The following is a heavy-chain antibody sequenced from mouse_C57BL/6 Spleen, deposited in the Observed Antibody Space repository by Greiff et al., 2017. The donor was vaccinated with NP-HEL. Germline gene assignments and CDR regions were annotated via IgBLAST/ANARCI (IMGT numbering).Heavy chain of an antibody. D-gene: IGHD2-3*01. Sequence: QVQLQQPGTELVKPGASVKLSCKASGYTFTSYWMHWVKQRPGQGLEWIGNINPSNGGTNYNEKFKSKATLTVDKSSSTAYMQLSSLTSEDSAVYYCARTIYDGYYDWYFDVWGTGTTVTVSS. CDR3: ARTIYDGYYDWYFDV. V-gene: IGHV1-53*01. J-gene: IGHJ1*03. CDR2: INPSNGGT. CDR1: GYTFTSYW.